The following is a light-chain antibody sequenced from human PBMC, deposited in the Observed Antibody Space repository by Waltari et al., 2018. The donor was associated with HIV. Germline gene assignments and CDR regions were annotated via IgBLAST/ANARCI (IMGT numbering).Light chain of an antibody. CDR1: SSNIGSHY. Sequence: QSVLTQPPSTSGTPGQRVTISCSGSSSNIGSHYVYWYRHLPATAPKLVLYRDDRRPSGVPVRFSGSKSGTSASLAISGLRSEDEADYFCATWDDSLSGSVFGGGTKLTVL. CDR3: ATWDDSLSGSV. CDR2: RDD. J-gene: IGLJ3*02. V-gene: IGLV1-47*01.